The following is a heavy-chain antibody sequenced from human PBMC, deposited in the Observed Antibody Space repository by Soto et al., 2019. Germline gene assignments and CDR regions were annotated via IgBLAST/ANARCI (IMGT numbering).Heavy chain of an antibody. CDR3: ARDYCSGGNCYSRWFDP. Sequence: EVQLVESGGGLVKPGGSLRLSCTASGFALTNYNMNWVRQAPGKGLEWLSYISGSDGTIYYADSVKGRFTISRGYASDSLYLQMHSLRDEDTAVYYCARDYCSGGNCYSRWFDPWGQGTLVSVSS. J-gene: IGHJ5*02. CDR1: GFALTNYN. D-gene: IGHD2-15*01. CDR2: ISGSDGTI. V-gene: IGHV3-48*02.